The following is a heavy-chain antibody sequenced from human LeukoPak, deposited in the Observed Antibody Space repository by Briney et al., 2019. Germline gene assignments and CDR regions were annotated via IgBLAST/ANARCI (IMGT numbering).Heavy chain of an antibody. J-gene: IGHJ4*02. CDR1: GYTFTSYG. V-gene: IGHV1-18*01. CDR2: ISVYNGNT. Sequence: ASVTVSCKASGYTFTSYGISWVRQAPGQGLEWMGWISVYNGNTNYAQKLQGRVTMTTDTSTSTAYMELRSLRSDDTAVYYCASQDSSGYYHYWGQGTLVTVSS. CDR3: ASQDSSGYYHY. D-gene: IGHD3-22*01.